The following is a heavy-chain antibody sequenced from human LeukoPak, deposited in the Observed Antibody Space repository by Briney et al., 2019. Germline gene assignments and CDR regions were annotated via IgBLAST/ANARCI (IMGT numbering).Heavy chain of an antibody. D-gene: IGHD2-21*01. V-gene: IGHV3-30-3*02. CDR2: ISYDGSNK. J-gene: IGHJ4*02. CDR1: GFTFSSYA. Sequence: GGSLRLSCAASGFTFSSYAMHWVRQAPGKGLEWVAVISYDGSNKYYADSVKGRFTISRDNSKNTLYLQMNSLRAEDTAVYYCAKSQGTIATYFDYWGQGSLVTVSS. CDR3: AKSQGTIATYFDY.